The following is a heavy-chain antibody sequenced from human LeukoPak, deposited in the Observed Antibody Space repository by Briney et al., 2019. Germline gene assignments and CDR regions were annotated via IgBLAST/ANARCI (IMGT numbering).Heavy chain of an antibody. CDR3: ARYDGYDLRY. V-gene: IGHV3-7*04. Sequence: PGGSLRLSCAASGFTFSNYWMSWVRQAPGKGLEWVAKINEGGSEKHYVDSVKGRFTISRDNAKNSLYLETNGLRDEDTAVYYCARYDGYDLRYWGQGTLVTVSS. J-gene: IGHJ4*02. CDR1: GFTFSNYW. D-gene: IGHD5-12*01. CDR2: INEGGSEK.